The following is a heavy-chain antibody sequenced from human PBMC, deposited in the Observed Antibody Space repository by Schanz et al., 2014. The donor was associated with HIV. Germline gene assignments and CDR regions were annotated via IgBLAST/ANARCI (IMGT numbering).Heavy chain of an antibody. CDR3: AKPEYDSRGNSQSHFDS. Sequence: QLLESGGGLVQPGGSLRLSCVASGFTFNNYAMTWVRQAPGKGLEWVSSISESGGRTYYADSVNGRFTISRDNSKNTLYLQMTTLRTEDTAVYYCAKPEYDSRGNSQSHFDSWGQGTLLTVSS. J-gene: IGHJ4*02. V-gene: IGHV3-23*01. CDR2: ISESGGRT. CDR1: GFTFNNYA. D-gene: IGHD3-22*01.